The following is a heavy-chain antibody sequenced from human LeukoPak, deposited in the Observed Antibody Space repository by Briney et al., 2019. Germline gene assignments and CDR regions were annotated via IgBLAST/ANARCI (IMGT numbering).Heavy chain of an antibody. D-gene: IGHD2-2*01. CDR1: GGSISSYY. Sequence: SETLSLTCIVSGGSISSYYWNWIRQSAGKGLEWIGRIYIGGSTSYNPSLKSRVTMSVDTSKIQSSLNLTSVTAADTAMYYCARGPRMVAMNGYAFDIWGPGTTVIVSS. J-gene: IGHJ3*02. V-gene: IGHV4-4*07. CDR2: IYIGGST. CDR3: ARGPRMVAMNGYAFDI.